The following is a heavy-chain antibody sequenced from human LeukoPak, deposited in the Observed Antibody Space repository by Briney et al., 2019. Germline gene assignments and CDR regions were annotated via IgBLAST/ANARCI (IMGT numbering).Heavy chain of an antibody. CDR3: ATPYCSSTSCYDSSPEELAFDI. D-gene: IGHD2-2*01. J-gene: IGHJ3*02. V-gene: IGHV1-69*04. Sequence: SVKVSCKASGGTFSSYAISWVRQAPGQGLEWMGRIIPILGIANYAQKFQGRVTMTEDTSTDTAYMELSSLRSEDTAVYYCATPYCSSTSCYDSSPEELAFDIWGQGTMVTVSS. CDR1: GGTFSSYA. CDR2: IIPILGIA.